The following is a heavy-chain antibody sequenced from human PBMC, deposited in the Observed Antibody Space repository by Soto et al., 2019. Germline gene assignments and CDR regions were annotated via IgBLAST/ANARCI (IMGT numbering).Heavy chain of an antibody. D-gene: IGHD3-3*01. V-gene: IGHV3-30*18. Sequence: GGSLRLSCAASGFTFSSYGMHWVRQAPGKGLEWVAVISYDGSNKYYADSVKGRFTISRDNSKNTLYLQMNSLRAEDTAVYYCAKDFDLGVLDYWGQGTLVTVSS. CDR2: ISYDGSNK. CDR3: AKDFDLGVLDY. CDR1: GFTFSSYG. J-gene: IGHJ4*02.